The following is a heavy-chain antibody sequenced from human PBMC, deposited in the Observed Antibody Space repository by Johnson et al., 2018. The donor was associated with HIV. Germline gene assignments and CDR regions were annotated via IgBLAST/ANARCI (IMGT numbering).Heavy chain of an antibody. V-gene: IGHV3-30*04. J-gene: IGHJ3*02. CDR3: AREWGNAFDI. CDR2: ISFDGSNE. Sequence: QVQLVESGGGVVQPGRSLRLSCAASGFTFSSYAMHWVRQAPGKGLEWVAVISFDGSNEYYADSVKGRFTISRDNSKNTLYLQMNSLRAEDTAVYYCAREWGNAFDIWGQGTMVTVSS. CDR1: GFTFSSYA. D-gene: IGHD3-16*01.